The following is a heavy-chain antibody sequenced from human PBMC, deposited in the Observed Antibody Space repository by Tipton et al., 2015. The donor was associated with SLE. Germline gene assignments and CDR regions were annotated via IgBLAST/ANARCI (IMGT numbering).Heavy chain of an antibody. CDR3: ASIAAAGGEAFDI. J-gene: IGHJ3*02. CDR2: INPSGGST. D-gene: IGHD6-13*01. Sequence: QLVQSGPEVKKPGASVKVSCKASGYTFTSYYMHWVRQAPGQGREWMGIINPSGGSTSYAQKFQGRVTMTRDTSTSTVYMELSSLRSEDTAVYYCASIAAAGGEAFDIWGQGTMVTVSS. CDR1: GYTFTSYY. V-gene: IGHV1-46*01.